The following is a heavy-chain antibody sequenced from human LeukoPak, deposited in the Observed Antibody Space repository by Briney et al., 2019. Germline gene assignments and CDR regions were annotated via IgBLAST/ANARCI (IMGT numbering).Heavy chain of an antibody. V-gene: IGHV4-59*05. D-gene: IGHD1-26*01. J-gene: IGHJ4*02. CDR1: GGSISSYY. CDR3: ATEVVGATNY. CDR2: IYYSGST. Sequence: SETLSLTCTVSGGSISSYYWSWIRQPPGKGLEWIGSIYYSGSTYYNPSLKSRVTISVDTSKNQFSLKLSSVTAADTAVYYCATEVVGATNYWGQGTLVTVSS.